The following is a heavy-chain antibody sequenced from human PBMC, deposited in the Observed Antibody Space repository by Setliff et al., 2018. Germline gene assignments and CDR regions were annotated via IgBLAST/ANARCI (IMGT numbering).Heavy chain of an antibody. J-gene: IGHJ6*03. CDR1: GGSISSDY. V-gene: IGHV4-4*09. CDR2: IDTSGST. Sequence: SETLSLTCNVSGGSISSDYWSWIRQPPGKALEWIGYIDTSGSTSHNPSLKGRVIILKDTSYSQISLILNSVTAADTAVYYCAREPTHTGHYYLDLWGKGTTVTVSS. D-gene: IGHD2-15*01. CDR3: AREPTHTGHYYLDL.